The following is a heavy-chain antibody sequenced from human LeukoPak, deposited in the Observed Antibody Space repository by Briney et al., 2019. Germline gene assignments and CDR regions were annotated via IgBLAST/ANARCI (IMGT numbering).Heavy chain of an antibody. CDR1: GYTFTGYY. CDR2: ISPNSGGT. Sequence: ASVKVSCKASGYTFTGYYMHWVRQAPGQGLQWMGWISPNSGGTNYAQKFQGRVTMTSDTSISTAYMELSRLRSDNTAVYYCARDLYGGTSATFDYWGQGTLVTVSS. J-gene: IGHJ4*02. V-gene: IGHV1-2*02. CDR3: ARDLYGGTSATFDY. D-gene: IGHD4-23*01.